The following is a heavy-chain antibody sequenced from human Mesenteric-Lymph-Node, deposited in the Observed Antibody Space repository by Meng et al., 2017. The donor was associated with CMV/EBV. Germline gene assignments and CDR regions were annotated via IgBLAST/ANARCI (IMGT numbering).Heavy chain of an antibody. Sequence: GGSLRLSCADSVFTVSDNHMNWVRRAPRKGLEWVSLIYRVDWTYYADSVKGRFTISRDNSKNTLYLQMNSLRAEDTAVYYCAKGDSSSDSNRAFDIWGQGTMVTVSS. CDR2: IYRVDWT. CDR1: VFTVSDNH. J-gene: IGHJ3*02. CDR3: AKGDSSSDSNRAFDI. D-gene: IGHD6-6*01. V-gene: IGHV3-53*01.